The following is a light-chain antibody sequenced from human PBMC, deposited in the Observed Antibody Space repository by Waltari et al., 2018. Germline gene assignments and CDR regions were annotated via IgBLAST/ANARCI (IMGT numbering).Light chain of an antibody. J-gene: IGLJ3*02. V-gene: IGLV1-47*01. CDR2: RNN. CDR3: AAWDDSLSGVV. CDR1: TSNIGANS. Sequence: HSVLTQPPSASGTPGQRVTISCSGSTSNIGANSVSWYQQLPGTAPKLLISRNNQRPSGVPDRFSGSKSGTSASLAISGLRSEDEADFYCAAWDDSLSGVVFGGGTKLTVL.